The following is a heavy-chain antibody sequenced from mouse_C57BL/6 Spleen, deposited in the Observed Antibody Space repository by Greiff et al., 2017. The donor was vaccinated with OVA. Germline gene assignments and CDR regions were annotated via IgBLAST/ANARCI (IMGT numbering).Heavy chain of an antibody. CDR1: GYTFTDYN. Sequence: EVQLQQSGPELVKPGASVKIPCKASGYTFTDYNMDWVKQSHGKSLEWIGDINPNNGGTIYNQKFKGKATLTVDKSSSTAYMELRSLTSEDTAVYYCARRGAYYSSGGNYAVDYWGQGTSVTVSS. D-gene: IGHD2-5*01. J-gene: IGHJ4*01. CDR2: INPNNGGT. V-gene: IGHV1-18*01. CDR3: ARRGAYYSSGGNYAVDY.